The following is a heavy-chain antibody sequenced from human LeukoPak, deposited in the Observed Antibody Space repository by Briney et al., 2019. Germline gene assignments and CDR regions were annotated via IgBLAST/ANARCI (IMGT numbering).Heavy chain of an antibody. V-gene: IGHV4-34*01. CDR2: INHSGST. Sequence: SETLSLTCAVYGGSFSGYYWSWIRQPPGKGLEWIGEINHSGSTNYNPSLKSRVTISVDTSKNQCSLKLSSVTAADTAVYYCARGYSNYAPWGQGTLVTVSS. CDR3: ARGYSNYAP. D-gene: IGHD4-11*01. CDR1: GGSFSGYY. J-gene: IGHJ5*02.